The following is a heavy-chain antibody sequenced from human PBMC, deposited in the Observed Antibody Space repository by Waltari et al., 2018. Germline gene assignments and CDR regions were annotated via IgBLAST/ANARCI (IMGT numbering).Heavy chain of an antibody. J-gene: IGHJ3*02. CDR1: RFTFRNYW. V-gene: IGHV3-7*01. Sequence: EVLLVESGGGLVKTGGSLRLSCAASRFTFRNYWMYWVRQAPGKGLEWVANINQDGSEEYYVDSVKGRFTISRDNAKNSLYLEMKTLRAEDTAIYYCARTGARWLQFAAFDIWGQGTMVTVSS. CDR3: ARTGARWLQFAAFDI. CDR2: INQDGSEE. D-gene: IGHD5-12*01.